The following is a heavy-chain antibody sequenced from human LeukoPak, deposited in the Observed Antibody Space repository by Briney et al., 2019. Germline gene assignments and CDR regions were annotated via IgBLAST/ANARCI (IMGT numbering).Heavy chain of an antibody. D-gene: IGHD5-12*01. Sequence: GASVKVSCKASGYTFTSYGISWVRQAPGQGLEWMGWISAYNGNTNYAQKLQGRVTMTTDTSTSTAYMELRSLRSEDTAVYYCATPLRGLYYYYMDVWGKGTTVTVSS. V-gene: IGHV1-18*01. CDR2: ISAYNGNT. J-gene: IGHJ6*03. CDR1: GYTFTSYG. CDR3: ATPLRGLYYYYMDV.